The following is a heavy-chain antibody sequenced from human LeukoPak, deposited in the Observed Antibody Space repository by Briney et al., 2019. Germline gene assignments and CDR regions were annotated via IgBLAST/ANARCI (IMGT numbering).Heavy chain of an antibody. J-gene: IGHJ6*03. CDR3: ARGRQDVTMIVVVMTAVSYYLDV. CDR2: MNPSGST. V-gene: IGHV4-34*01. Sequence: SENLSLTCAVYGGSFGGYYWTWIRQTPEKGLEWIGEMNPSGSTNYNPSLKSRVTISVDTSKNQFSLELSSVTAADTAVYYCARGRQDVTMIVVVMTAVSYYLDVWGKGTTVTVS. D-gene: IGHD3-22*01. CDR1: GGSFGGYY.